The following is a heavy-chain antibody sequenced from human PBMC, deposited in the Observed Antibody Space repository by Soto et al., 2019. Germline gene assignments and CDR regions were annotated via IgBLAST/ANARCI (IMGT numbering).Heavy chain of an antibody. D-gene: IGHD5-12*01. V-gene: IGHV3-33*01. CDR1: GFTFSSYG. CDR3: ARMKDGYNPYFDY. Sequence: GGSLRLSCAASGFTFSSYGVHWVRQAPGKGLEWVAVIWYDGSNKYYADSVKGRFTISRDNSKNTLYLQMNSLRAEDTAVYYCARMKDGYNPYFDYWGQGTLVTVSS. CDR2: IWYDGSNK. J-gene: IGHJ4*02.